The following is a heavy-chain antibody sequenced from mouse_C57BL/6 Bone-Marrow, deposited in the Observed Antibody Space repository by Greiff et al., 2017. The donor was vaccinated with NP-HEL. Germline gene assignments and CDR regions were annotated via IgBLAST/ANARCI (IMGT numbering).Heavy chain of an antibody. D-gene: IGHD3-2*02. CDR3: ARGTAQGFAY. J-gene: IGHJ3*01. CDR1: GYSITSGYY. V-gene: IGHV3-6*01. CDR2: ISYDGSN. Sequence: ESGPGLVKPSQSLSLTCSVTGYSITSGYYWNWIRQFPGNKLEWMGYISYDGSNNYNPSLKNRISITRDTSKNQFFLKLNSVTTEDTATYYYARGTAQGFAYWGQGTLVTVSA.